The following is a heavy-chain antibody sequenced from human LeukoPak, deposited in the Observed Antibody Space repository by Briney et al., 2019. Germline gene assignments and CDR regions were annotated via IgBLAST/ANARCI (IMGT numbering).Heavy chain of an antibody. V-gene: IGHV4-39*07. CDR3: ARGTLYRGWSYYLDF. Sequence: SETLSLTCSVSGDSISLSFYYWGWIRQPPGKALEWIGSVYYSGTTSYNPSLKSRVTISVDMSKNHFSLRLRSVTAADTAMYYCARGTLYRGWSYYLDFWGQGSQVTVSP. CDR1: GDSISLSFYY. CDR2: VYYSGTT. D-gene: IGHD6-19*01. J-gene: IGHJ4*02.